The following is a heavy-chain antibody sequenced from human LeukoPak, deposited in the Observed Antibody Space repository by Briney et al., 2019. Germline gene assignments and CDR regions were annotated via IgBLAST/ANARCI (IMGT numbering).Heavy chain of an antibody. Sequence: KTGGSLRLSCAASGFTFSSYSMNWVRQAPGKGLEWVSSISSSSSYIYYADSVKGRFTISRDNAKNSLYLQMNSLRAEDTAVYYCARDLGRYSYERFDYWGQGTLVTVSS. CDR1: GFTFSSYS. J-gene: IGHJ4*02. D-gene: IGHD5-18*01. V-gene: IGHV3-21*01. CDR2: ISSSSSYI. CDR3: ARDLGRYSYERFDY.